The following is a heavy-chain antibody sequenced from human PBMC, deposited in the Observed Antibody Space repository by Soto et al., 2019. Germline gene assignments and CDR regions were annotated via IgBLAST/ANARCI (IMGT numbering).Heavy chain of an antibody. D-gene: IGHD6-6*01. CDR2: MNPNSGNT. J-gene: IGHJ4*02. CDR3: ARGRSSVRYIEARPSPFDY. V-gene: IGHV1-8*01. CDR1: GYTFTSYD. Sequence: ASVKVSCKASGYTFTSYDINWVRQATGQGLEWMGWMNPNSGNTGYAQKFQGRVTMTRNTSISTAYMELSSLRSEDTAVYYCARGRSSVRYIEARPSPFDYWGQGTLVTVSS.